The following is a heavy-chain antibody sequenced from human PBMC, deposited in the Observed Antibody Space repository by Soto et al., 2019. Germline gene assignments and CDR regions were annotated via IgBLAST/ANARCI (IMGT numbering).Heavy chain of an antibody. D-gene: IGHD2-2*01. CDR3: AKDTRDIVFVPAAMMYYYGMDV. V-gene: IGHV3-30*18. CDR1: GFTFSSYG. Sequence: QVQLVESGGGVVQPGRSLRLSCAASGFTFSSYGMHWVRQAPGKGLEWVAVISYDGSNKYYADSVKGRFTISRDNSKNTLYLQINCLRAEDTAVYYCAKDTRDIVFVPAAMMYYYGMDVWGQGTTVTVSS. J-gene: IGHJ6*02. CDR2: ISYDGSNK.